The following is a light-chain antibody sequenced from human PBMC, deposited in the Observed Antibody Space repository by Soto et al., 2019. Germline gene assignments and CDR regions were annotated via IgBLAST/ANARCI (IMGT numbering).Light chain of an antibody. Sequence: ERVLTQSAATLSVSPGERATLSFRASQSVTSSYLAWYQQKPGQAPRLLMYGASSRATGIPDRFSGSGSGTDFAVTGSRGEREDFAVYDCQQSGSSPWTLGQETRV. J-gene: IGKJ1*01. V-gene: IGKV3-20*01. CDR1: QSVTSSY. CDR2: GAS. CDR3: QQSGSSPWT.